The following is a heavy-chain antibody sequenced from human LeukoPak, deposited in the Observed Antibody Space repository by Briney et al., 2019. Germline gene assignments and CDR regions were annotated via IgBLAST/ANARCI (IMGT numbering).Heavy chain of an antibody. Sequence: SETLSLTCAVSGYSISSGYYWGWIRQPPGKGLEWIGSIYHSGSTYYNPSLKSRVTISVDTSKNQFSLKLSSVTAADTAVYYCARSPVYYDYVWGSYRLGTFDYWGQGTLVTVSS. CDR2: IYHSGST. CDR1: GYSISSGYY. CDR3: ARSPVYYDYVWGSYRLGTFDY. J-gene: IGHJ4*02. D-gene: IGHD3-16*02. V-gene: IGHV4-38-2*01.